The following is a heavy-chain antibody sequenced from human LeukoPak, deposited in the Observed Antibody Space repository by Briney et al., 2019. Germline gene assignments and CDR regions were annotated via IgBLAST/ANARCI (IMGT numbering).Heavy chain of an antibody. CDR1: AFSFSTYA. CDR2: INDSGGAT. D-gene: IGHD3-9*01. Sequence: PGGSLRLSCAASAFSFSTYAMSWVRQAPGKGLEWVSVINDSGGATYYADSVKGRFTISRDNSKNTLYLQMNSLRVEDTALYYCAKFRLEGVLTVYYLHAFDIWGQGTMVTVSS. CDR3: AKFRLEGVLTVYYLHAFDI. V-gene: IGHV3-23*01. J-gene: IGHJ3*02.